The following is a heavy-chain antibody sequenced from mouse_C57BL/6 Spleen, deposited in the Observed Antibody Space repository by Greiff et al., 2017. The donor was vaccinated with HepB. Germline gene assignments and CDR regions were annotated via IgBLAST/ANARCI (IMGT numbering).Heavy chain of an antibody. D-gene: IGHD2-5*01. Sequence: VKLQESGAELVKPGASVKISCKASGYAFSSYWMNWVKQRPGKGLEWIGQIYPGDGDTNYNGKFKGKATLTADKSSSTAYMQLSSLTSEDSAVYFCARGDYSNPSFAYWGQGTLVTVSA. CDR1: GYAFSSYW. V-gene: IGHV1-80*01. J-gene: IGHJ3*01. CDR2: IYPGDGDT. CDR3: ARGDYSNPSFAY.